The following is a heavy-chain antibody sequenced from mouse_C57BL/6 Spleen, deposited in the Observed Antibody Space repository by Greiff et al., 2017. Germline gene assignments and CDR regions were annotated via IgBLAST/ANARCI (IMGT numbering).Heavy chain of an antibody. Sequence: VQLQQSGAELVKPGASVKLSCTASGYTFTEYTIHWVQQRSGQGLEWIGWIYPGSGSTKYNEKFKDKATLTADKASSTVYMELSRLTSEDAAVYFCARHEDDGDSAWFAYWGQGTLVTVSA. CDR3: ARHEDDGDSAWFAY. D-gene: IGHD2-13*01. CDR2: IYPGSGST. CDR1: GYTFTEYT. J-gene: IGHJ3*01. V-gene: IGHV1-62-2*01.